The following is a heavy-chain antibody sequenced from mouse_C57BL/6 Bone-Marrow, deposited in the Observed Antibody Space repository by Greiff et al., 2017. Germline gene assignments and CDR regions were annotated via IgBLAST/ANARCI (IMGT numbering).Heavy chain of an antibody. J-gene: IGHJ4*01. CDR1: GFSLSTSGMG. D-gene: IGHD2-1*01. V-gene: IGHV8-12*01. CDR3: ARRKLYYGNYGRDYYAMDY. Sequence: QVTLKESGPGILQSSQTLSLTCSFSGFSLSTSGMGVSWIRQPSGKGLEWLAHIYWDDDKRYNPSLKSRLTISKDTSRNQVFLKITSVDTADTATYYCARRKLYYGNYGRDYYAMDYWGQGTSVTVSS. CDR2: IYWDDDK.